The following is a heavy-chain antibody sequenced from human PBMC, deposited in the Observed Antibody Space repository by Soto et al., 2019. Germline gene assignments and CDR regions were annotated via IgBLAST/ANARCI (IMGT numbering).Heavy chain of an antibody. V-gene: IGHV3-20*04. CDR3: ARSSSTSCYIMASFDY. D-gene: IGHD2-2*02. CDR2: INWNGRST. CDR1: GFTFDDYA. J-gene: IGHJ4*02. Sequence: EVQLVESGGGVVRPGGSLRLSCAASGFTFDDYAMSWVRQAPGKGMEWVAGINWNGRSTTYADSLKGRFTISRDNAKKAPHLQINSLRADDTALYCWARSSSTSCYIMASFDYWGQGTLVTVSS.